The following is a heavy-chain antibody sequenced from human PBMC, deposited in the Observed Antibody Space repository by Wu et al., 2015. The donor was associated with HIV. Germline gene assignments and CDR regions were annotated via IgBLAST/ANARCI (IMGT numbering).Heavy chain of an antibody. CDR3: ARDQAFGLDIVVVPAAFNGMDV. CDR1: GYTFTSYY. Sequence: QVQLVQSGAEVKKPGASVKVSCKASGYTFTSYYMHWVRQAPGQGLEWMGIINPSGGSTSYAQKFQGRVTMTRDTSTSTVYMELSSLRSEDTAVYYCARDQAFGLDIVVVPAAFNGMDVWGQGTTVTVSS. CDR2: INPSGGST. V-gene: IGHV1-46*01. D-gene: IGHD2-2*03. J-gene: IGHJ6*02.